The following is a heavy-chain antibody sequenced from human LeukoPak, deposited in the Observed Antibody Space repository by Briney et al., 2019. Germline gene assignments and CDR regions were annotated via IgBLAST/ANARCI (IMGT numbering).Heavy chain of an antibody. V-gene: IGHV1-69*05. D-gene: IGHD2-2*01. CDR3: ARETVVPAAGFDY. J-gene: IGHJ4*02. CDR1: GGTFSSYA. CDR2: IIPIFGTA. Sequence: GASVKVSCKASGGTFSSYAISWVRQAPGQGLEWMGGIIPIFGTANYAQKFQGRVTITTDESTSTAYMELSSLRSEDTAVYYCARETVVPAAGFDYWGQGTLVTVSS.